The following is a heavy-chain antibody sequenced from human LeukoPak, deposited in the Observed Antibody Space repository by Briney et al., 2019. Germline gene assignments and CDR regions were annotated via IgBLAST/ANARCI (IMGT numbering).Heavy chain of an antibody. CDR1: GDSVSSNSAT. Sequence: SQTLSLTCAISGDSVSSNSATWSWIRQSPSRGLEWLGRTYYRSKWYNDYAVSVKSLITINPDTSKNQFSLQLNSVTPEDTAVYYCARGQATVTQSFDYWGQGTLVTVSS. CDR2: TYYRSKWYN. V-gene: IGHV6-1*01. J-gene: IGHJ4*02. D-gene: IGHD4-17*01. CDR3: ARGQATVTQSFDY.